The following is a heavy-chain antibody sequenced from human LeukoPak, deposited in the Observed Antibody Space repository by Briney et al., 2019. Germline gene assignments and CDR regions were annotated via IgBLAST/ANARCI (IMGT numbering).Heavy chain of an antibody. CDR1: GFTFSSYS. CDR2: ISYDGSNK. D-gene: IGHD2-21*02. J-gene: IGHJ4*02. Sequence: GGSLRLSCAASGFTFSSYSMNWIRQAPGKGLEWVAVISYDGSNKYYADSVKGRFTISRDNSKNTLYLQMNSLRAEDTAVYYCARSSIVVVTDAHLDYWGQGTLVTVSS. V-gene: IGHV3-30*03. CDR3: ARSSIVVVTDAHLDY.